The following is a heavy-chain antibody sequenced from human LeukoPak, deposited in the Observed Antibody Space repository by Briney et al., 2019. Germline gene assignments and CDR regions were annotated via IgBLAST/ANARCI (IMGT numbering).Heavy chain of an antibody. D-gene: IGHD2-2*01. Sequence: GGSLRLSCAASGFTFSNYEMNWVRPAPGKGLEWVSYISSSGSTIYHADSVKGRFTISRDNAKNSLYLQMNSLRVEDTAVYYCARGSRDAFDIWGQGTMVSVSS. J-gene: IGHJ3*02. CDR2: ISSSGSTI. CDR3: ARGSRDAFDI. CDR1: GFTFSNYE. V-gene: IGHV3-48*03.